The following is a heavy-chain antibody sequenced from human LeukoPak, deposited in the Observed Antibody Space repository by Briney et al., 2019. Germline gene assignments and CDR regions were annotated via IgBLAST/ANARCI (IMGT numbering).Heavy chain of an antibody. CDR2: MNPNSGNT. CDR3: ARFYYDSSAFDP. V-gene: IGHV1-8*01. D-gene: IGHD3-22*01. Sequence: VASVKVSCKASGYTFTSYDINWVRQATGQGLEWMGWMNPNSGNTGYAQKFQGRVTITRDTSASTAYMELSSLRSEDTAVYYCARFYYDSSAFDPWGQGTLVTVSS. J-gene: IGHJ5*02. CDR1: GYTFTSYD.